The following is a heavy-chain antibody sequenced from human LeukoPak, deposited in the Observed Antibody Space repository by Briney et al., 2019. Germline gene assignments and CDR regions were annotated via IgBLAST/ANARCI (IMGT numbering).Heavy chain of an antibody. D-gene: IGHD3-22*01. Sequence: SVKVSCKASGGTFSSYAISWVRQAPGQGLEWMGGIIPIFGTANYAQKFQGRVTITADESTSTAYMELSSLRSEDTAVYYCARDPLGSSIYYDSSGYYTPQDYWGQGTLVTVSS. CDR2: IIPIFGTA. CDR3: ARDPLGSSIYYDSSGYYTPQDY. CDR1: GGTFSSYA. V-gene: IGHV1-69*13. J-gene: IGHJ4*02.